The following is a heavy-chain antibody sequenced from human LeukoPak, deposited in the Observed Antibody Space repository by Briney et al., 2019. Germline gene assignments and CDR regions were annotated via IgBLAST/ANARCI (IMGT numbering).Heavy chain of an antibody. CDR2: IDPNSGGT. V-gene: IGHV1-2*02. Sequence: EASVKVSCKASGYTFTGYYMHWVRQAPGQGLEWMGWIDPNSGGTNYAQKFQGRVTMTRDTSISTAYMELSRLRSDDTAVYYCARAEHGMGYCSSTSCYVRPPPVITNWGQGTLVTVSS. J-gene: IGHJ4*02. CDR3: ARAEHGMGYCSSTSCYVRPPPVITN. D-gene: IGHD2-2*01. CDR1: GYTFTGYY.